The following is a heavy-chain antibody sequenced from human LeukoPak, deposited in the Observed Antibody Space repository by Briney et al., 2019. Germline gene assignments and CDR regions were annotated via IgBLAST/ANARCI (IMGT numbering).Heavy chain of an antibody. D-gene: IGHD5-24*01. Sequence: PGGSPRLSCAASGFTFSGSAMHWVRQASGKGLEWVGRIRSKANSYATAYAASVKGRFTISRDDSKNTAYLQMNSLKTEDTAVYYCTRPEETYYMDVWGKGPTVTVSS. CDR2: IRSKANSYAT. J-gene: IGHJ6*03. CDR3: TRPEETYYMDV. V-gene: IGHV3-73*01. CDR1: GFTFSGSA.